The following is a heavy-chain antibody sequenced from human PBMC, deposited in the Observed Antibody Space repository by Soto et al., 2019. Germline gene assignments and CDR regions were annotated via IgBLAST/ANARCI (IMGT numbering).Heavy chain of an antibody. CDR2: VHYSGNT. V-gene: IGHV4-38-2*02. CDR1: GYSISSGFH. D-gene: IGHD2-15*01. J-gene: IGHJ5*02. CDR3: ARQDRVVAEGRWFDP. Sequence: SETLSLTCTVSGYSISSGFHWAWIRQPPGKGLEWLGSVHYSGNTYYNPSLKSRLTISVDKSKNQFSLNLSSVTAADTAVYYCARQDRVVAEGRWFDPWGQGTLVTVSS.